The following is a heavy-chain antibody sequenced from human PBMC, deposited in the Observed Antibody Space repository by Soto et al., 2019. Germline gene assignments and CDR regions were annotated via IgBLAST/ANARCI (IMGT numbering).Heavy chain of an antibody. J-gene: IGHJ1*01. D-gene: IGHD6-6*01. CDR1: GSIFSDYA. V-gene: IGHV3-30-3*01. CDR2: ISPDGGNQ. Sequence: GSLRLSCVASGSIFSDYAMHWARQAPGKGLVWVALISPDGGNQYYSESAKGRFTISRDNSKNTLYLQMNDLRPDDTALYYCARENSRIAPRLFQHWGHGSLVTVSS. CDR3: ARENSRIAPRLFQH.